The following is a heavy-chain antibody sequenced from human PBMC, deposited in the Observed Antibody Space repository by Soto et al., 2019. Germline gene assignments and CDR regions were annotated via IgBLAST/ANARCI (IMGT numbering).Heavy chain of an antibody. Sequence: QMQLVQSGPEVKQPGTSVKVSCKASGFTFTSSAMQWVRQARGQRLEWIGWIVVGSGNTNYAQKFQERVTITRDMSRSPAYMELSSLRSEDTAVYYCAALVRGVIYGMDVWGQGTTVTVSS. D-gene: IGHD3-10*01. V-gene: IGHV1-58*02. J-gene: IGHJ6*02. CDR2: IVVGSGNT. CDR1: GFTFTSSA. CDR3: AALVRGVIYGMDV.